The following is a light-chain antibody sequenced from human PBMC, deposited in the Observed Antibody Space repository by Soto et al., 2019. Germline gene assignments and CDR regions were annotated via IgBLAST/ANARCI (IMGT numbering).Light chain of an antibody. V-gene: IGKV3-20*01. CDR3: HQYAYAPLT. Sequence: EIVMTQSPATLSVSPGESATLSCRASQSVGRNYLGWFQHKPGQAPRLLIYNAFTRATGVSDRFSGSGSGTDFTLTVSRLEPEDFAVYYCHQYAYAPLTFGGGTKVDIK. CDR2: NAF. CDR1: QSVGRNY. J-gene: IGKJ4*01.